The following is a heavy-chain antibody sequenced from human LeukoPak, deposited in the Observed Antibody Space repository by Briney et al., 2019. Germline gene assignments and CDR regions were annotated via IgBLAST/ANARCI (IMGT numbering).Heavy chain of an antibody. V-gene: IGHV6-1*01. CDR2: TYYRSKWYT. D-gene: IGHD3-9*01. Sequence: TYYRSKWYTDYAVSVNSRITIHPDTSKNQCSLQLSSVTPEDTAVYYCARDPYFDWLYYFDYWGQGVLVTVSS. J-gene: IGHJ4*02. CDR3: ARDPYFDWLYYFDY.